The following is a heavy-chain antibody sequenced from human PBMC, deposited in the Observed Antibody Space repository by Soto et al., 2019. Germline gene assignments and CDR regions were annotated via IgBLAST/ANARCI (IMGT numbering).Heavy chain of an antibody. CDR1: DFTFSSYA. CDR2: ISGSGGST. Sequence: GGSLRLSCAASDFTFSSYAMSWVRQAPGKGLEWVAAISGSGGSTYYADSVKGRFTISRDNSKNTLYLQMNSPRAEDTAVYYCAKVRPSLGELYFDYWGQGTLVTVSS. CDR3: AKVRPSLGELYFDY. D-gene: IGHD3-16*01. J-gene: IGHJ4*02. V-gene: IGHV3-23*01.